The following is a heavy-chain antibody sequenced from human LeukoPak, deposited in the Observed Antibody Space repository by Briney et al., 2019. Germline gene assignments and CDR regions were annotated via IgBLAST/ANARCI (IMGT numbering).Heavy chain of an antibody. D-gene: IGHD4-17*01. CDR2: IYYSGST. CDR1: GGSISSSSYY. J-gene: IGHJ4*02. V-gene: IGHV4-39*07. Sequence: SETLSLTCTVSGGSISSSSYYWGWIRQPPGKGLEWIGSIYYSGSTYYNPSLKSRVTISVDTSKNQFSLKLSSVTAADTAVYYCARDSTAKGGNFDYWGQGTLVTVSS. CDR3: ARDSTAKGGNFDY.